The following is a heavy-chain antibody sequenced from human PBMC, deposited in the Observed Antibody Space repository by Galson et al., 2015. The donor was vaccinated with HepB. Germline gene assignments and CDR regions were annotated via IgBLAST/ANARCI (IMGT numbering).Heavy chain of an antibody. V-gene: IGHV3-30-3*01. D-gene: IGHD6-13*01. CDR1: GFTFSSYA. CDR3: ARDSSSWYEAFDI. Sequence: SLRLSCAASGFTFSSYAMHWVRQAPGKGLEWVAVISYDGSNKYYADSVKGRFTISRDNSKNTLYLQMNSLRAEDTAVYYCARDSSSWYEAFDIWGQGTMVTVSS. CDR2: ISYDGSNK. J-gene: IGHJ3*02.